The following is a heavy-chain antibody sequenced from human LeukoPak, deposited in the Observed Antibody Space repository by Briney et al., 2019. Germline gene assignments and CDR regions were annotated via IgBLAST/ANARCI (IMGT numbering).Heavy chain of an antibody. CDR3: ARESGSEDYYYYGMDV. D-gene: IGHD6-19*01. V-gene: IGHV1-69*04. J-gene: IGHJ6*02. CDR1: GGTFSSYA. Sequence: SVKVSCKASGGTFSSYAIRWVRQAPGQGLEWMGRIIPILGIANYAQKFQGRVTITADKSTSTAYMELSSLRSEDTAVYYCARESGSEDYYYYGMDVWGQGTTATVSS. CDR2: IIPILGIA.